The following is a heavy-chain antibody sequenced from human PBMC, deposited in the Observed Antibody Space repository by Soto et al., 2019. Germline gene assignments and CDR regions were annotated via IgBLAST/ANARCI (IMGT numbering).Heavy chain of an antibody. CDR3: ARGNYYDSSGYNDAFDI. Sequence: PSETLSLTCTVSGGSISSYYWSWIRQPPGKGLEWIGYIYYSGSTNYNPSLKSRVTISVDTSKNQFSLKLSSVTAADTAVYYCARGNYYDSSGYNDAFDIWGQGTMVTVSS. J-gene: IGHJ3*02. V-gene: IGHV4-59*01. CDR1: GGSISSYY. D-gene: IGHD3-22*01. CDR2: IYYSGST.